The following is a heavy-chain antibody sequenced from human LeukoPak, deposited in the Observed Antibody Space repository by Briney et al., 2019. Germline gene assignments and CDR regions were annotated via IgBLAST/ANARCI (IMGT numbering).Heavy chain of an antibody. CDR3: AREGYCSGGSCHRAFDI. CDR1: GGSISSYY. CDR2: IYTSGST. D-gene: IGHD2-15*01. Sequence: PSETLSLTCTVSGGSISSYYWSWIRQPAGKGLEWIGRIYTSGSTDYNPSLKSRVTISVDTSKNQFSLKLSSVTAADTAVYYCAREGYCSGGSCHRAFDIWGQGTMVTVSS. V-gene: IGHV4-4*07. J-gene: IGHJ3*02.